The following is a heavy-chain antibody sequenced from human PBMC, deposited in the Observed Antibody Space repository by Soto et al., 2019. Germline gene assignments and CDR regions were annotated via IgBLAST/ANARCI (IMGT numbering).Heavy chain of an antibody. Sequence: GPVKVSCKASGYTFTSYGISWVRQAPGQGFGWMGWICAYNGNTNYAQKLQGRVTMTTDISTSTAYMELRSLRSDDTAVYYCASDSSGWYPPILDYWGQGTLVTVSS. J-gene: IGHJ4*02. V-gene: IGHV1-18*01. CDR3: ASDSSGWYPPILDY. CDR2: ICAYNGNT. CDR1: GYTFTSYG. D-gene: IGHD6-19*01.